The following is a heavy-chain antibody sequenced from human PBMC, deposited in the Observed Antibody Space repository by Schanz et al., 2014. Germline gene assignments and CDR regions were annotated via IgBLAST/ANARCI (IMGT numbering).Heavy chain of an antibody. CDR2: TSNDGSFT. CDR1: GFTFSDYY. J-gene: IGHJ4*02. CDR3: AKGGSSLDD. D-gene: IGHD3-16*01. Sequence: QVQLVESGGTLVKPGGSLRLSCVVSGFTFSDYYMSWIRQAPGKGLVWVSRTSNDGSFTTFADSVKGRFTISRDNAKNTLYLQMNSLRAEDTAVYYCAKGGSSLDDWGQGTLVTVSS. V-gene: IGHV3-11*06.